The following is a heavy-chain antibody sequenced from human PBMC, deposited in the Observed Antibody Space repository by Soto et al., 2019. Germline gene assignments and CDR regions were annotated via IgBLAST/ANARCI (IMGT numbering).Heavy chain of an antibody. Sequence: SETLSLTCTVSGGSISSYYWSWIRQPPGKGLEWIGYIYYSGSTNYNPSLKSRVTISVDTSKNQFSLKLSSVTAADTAVYYCARSAHYCSGGSCYLGGFDYWGQGTLVTVSS. CDR1: GGSISSYY. D-gene: IGHD2-15*01. V-gene: IGHV4-59*08. J-gene: IGHJ4*02. CDR2: IYYSGST. CDR3: ARSAHYCSGGSCYLGGFDY.